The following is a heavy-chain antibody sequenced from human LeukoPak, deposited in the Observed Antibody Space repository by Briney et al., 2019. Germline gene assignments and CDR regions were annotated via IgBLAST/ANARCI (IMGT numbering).Heavy chain of an antibody. V-gene: IGHV3-30*02. CDR1: GFTFSSYA. CDR2: IRYDGSNK. D-gene: IGHD3-22*01. CDR3: AKDMAYYDSSGFQDAFDI. J-gene: IGHJ3*02. Sequence: GGSLRLSCAASGFTFSSYAMHWVRQAPGKGLEWVAFIRYDGSNKYYADSVKGRFTISRDNSKNTLYLQMNSLRADDTTMYYCAKDMAYYDSSGFQDAFDIWGQGTMVTVSS.